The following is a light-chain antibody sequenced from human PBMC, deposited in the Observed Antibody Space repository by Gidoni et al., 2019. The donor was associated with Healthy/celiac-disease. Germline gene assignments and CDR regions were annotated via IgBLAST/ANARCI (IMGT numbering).Light chain of an antibody. J-gene: IGLJ2*01. V-gene: IGLV3-21*02. CDR3: QVWDSSSDHRV. CDR1: NIGSKR. CDR2: ADS. Sequence: YGLTQPPSVSVAPGQTARITCGGNNIGSKRVHWYQQKPGQAPVLVVYADSDRPSGIPERFSGSNSGNTATLTISRVEAGDEAVYYCQVWDSSSDHRVFGGGTKLTVL.